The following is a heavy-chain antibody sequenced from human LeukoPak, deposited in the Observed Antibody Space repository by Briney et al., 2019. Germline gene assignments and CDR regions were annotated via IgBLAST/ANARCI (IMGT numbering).Heavy chain of an antibody. V-gene: IGHV3-23*01. CDR2: SASTGRT. Sequence: GGSLRLSCAASGFTFSSYEMNWVRQAPGKGLEWVSGSASTGRTYYADSVKGRFTIYRDNSKNTLYLQMNSLRAEGTAVYYCAREMLAAVAAQSWGQGTLVTVSS. J-gene: IGHJ5*02. CDR1: GFTFSSYE. CDR3: AREMLAAVAAQS. D-gene: IGHD6-19*01.